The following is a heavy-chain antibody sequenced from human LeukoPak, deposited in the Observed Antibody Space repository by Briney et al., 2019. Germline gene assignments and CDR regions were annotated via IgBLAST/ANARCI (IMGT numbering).Heavy chain of an antibody. D-gene: IGHD2-8*01. CDR1: GFTFSSYS. V-gene: IGHV3-21*01. J-gene: IGHJ4*02. Sequence: GGSLRLSCAASGFTFSSYSMNWVRQAPGKGLEWVSSISSSSSYIYYADSVKGRFTISRDNAKNSLYLQMNSLRAEDTAVYYCARDQMARRPIDYWGQGTLVTVSS. CDR3: ARDQMARRPIDY. CDR2: ISSSSSYI.